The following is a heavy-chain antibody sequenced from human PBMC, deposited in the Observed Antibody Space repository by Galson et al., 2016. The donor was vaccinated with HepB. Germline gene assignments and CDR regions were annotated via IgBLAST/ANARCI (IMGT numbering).Heavy chain of an antibody. CDR2: IKADGSDT. J-gene: IGHJ4*02. V-gene: IGHV3-74*01. CDR3: TRGAGSTRAGSDY. CDR1: GFGFSIHW. D-gene: IGHD2/OR15-2a*01. Sequence: SLRLSCAASGFGFSIHWMNWVRQAPGRGLVWVSRIKADGSDTHYADSVRGRFTISRDNAKNTLYLQMDSLRPEDTAVYYCTRGAGSTRAGSDYWGQGTLVTVSS.